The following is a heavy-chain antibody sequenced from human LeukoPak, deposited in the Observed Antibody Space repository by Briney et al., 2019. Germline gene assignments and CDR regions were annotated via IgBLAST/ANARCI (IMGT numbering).Heavy chain of an antibody. D-gene: IGHD6-19*01. V-gene: IGHV4-38-2*01. CDR2: MYHSGST. J-gene: IGHJ4*02. CDR1: GYSISSGYY. CDR3: VRRYSSGWSLDH. Sequence: SETLSLTCAVSGYSISSGYYWGWIRQPPGKGLEWIGSMYHSGSTYYNPSLKSRVTISVDTSKNQFSLRLSSVTAADTAVFYCVRRYSSGWSLDHWSQGTLVTVSS.